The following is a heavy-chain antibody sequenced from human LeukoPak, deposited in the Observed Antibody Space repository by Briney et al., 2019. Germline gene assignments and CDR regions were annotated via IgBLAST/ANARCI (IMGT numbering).Heavy chain of an antibody. J-gene: IGHJ4*02. CDR2: ISGYSGNA. V-gene: IGHV1-18*01. CDR1: GYTFTNFG. D-gene: IGHD6-13*01. Sequence: ASVKVSCNTSGYTFTNFGLAWARQAPGQGLEWLGWISGYSGNANYAQKFQDRVVMTTDRSTGTAYMELRSVRSDDTAVYYCARCYSSSWQRLDNWGQGTLVIVSS. CDR3: ARCYSSSWQRLDN.